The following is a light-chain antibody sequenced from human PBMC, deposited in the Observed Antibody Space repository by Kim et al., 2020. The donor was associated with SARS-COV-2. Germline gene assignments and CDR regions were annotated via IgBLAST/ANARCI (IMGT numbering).Light chain of an antibody. J-gene: IGKJ1*01. CDR3: QQYNHWPLT. V-gene: IGKV3-15*01. Sequence: EIVMTQSPATLSVSPGERATLSCRASQSAGTNLAWYQHKPGQAPRLLISDSSTRATGIPARFSGSGSGTEFTLTISSLQSEDFALYYCQQYNHWPLTFGPGTKVDIK. CDR2: DSS. CDR1: QSAGTN.